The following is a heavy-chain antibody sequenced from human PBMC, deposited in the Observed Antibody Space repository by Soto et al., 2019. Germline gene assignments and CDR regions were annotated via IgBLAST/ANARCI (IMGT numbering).Heavy chain of an antibody. CDR3: ARDPDTAMVTGDY. Sequence: GSLRLSCAASGXTFSDYYMSWIRQAPGKGLEWVSYISSSGSTIYYADSVKGRFTISRDNAKNSLYLQMNSLRAEDTAVYYCARDPDTAMVTGDYWGQGTLVTVSS. J-gene: IGHJ4*02. CDR2: ISSSGSTI. D-gene: IGHD5-18*01. V-gene: IGHV3-11*01. CDR1: GXTFSDYY.